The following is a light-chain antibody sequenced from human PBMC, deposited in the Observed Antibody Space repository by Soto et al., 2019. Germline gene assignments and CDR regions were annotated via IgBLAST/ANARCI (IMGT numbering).Light chain of an antibody. J-gene: IGLJ3*02. CDR2: DNS. CDR1: SSNIGARYD. CDR3: QSYDSSLSGSWV. V-gene: IGLV1-40*01. Sequence: QSVLTQPPSVSGAPGQRVTISCTGSSSNIGARYDVHWYQQLPGTAPKLLIYDNSNRPSGVPDRFSGSKSGTSASLAITGLQAEDEVDYYCQSYDSSLSGSWVFGGGTKLTVL.